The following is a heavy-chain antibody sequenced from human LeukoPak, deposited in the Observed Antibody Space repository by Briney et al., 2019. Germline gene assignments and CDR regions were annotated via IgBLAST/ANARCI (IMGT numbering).Heavy chain of an antibody. CDR2: IKQDGSEM. Sequence: SGGSLRLSCAASGFNFRSYWMDWVRQAPGKGLEWVANIKQDGSEMYYVDSVKGRFTISRDNTKNSLFLHMSSLRAEDTAVYYCARVSGYCSSTSCSRYNWFDPWGQGTLVTVSS. J-gene: IGHJ5*02. V-gene: IGHV3-7*03. D-gene: IGHD2-2*01. CDR1: GFNFRSYW. CDR3: ARVSGYCSSTSCSRYNWFDP.